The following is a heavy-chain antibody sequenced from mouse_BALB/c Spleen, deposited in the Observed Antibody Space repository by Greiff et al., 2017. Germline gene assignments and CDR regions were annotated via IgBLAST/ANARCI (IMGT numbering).Heavy chain of an antibody. CDR3: ARAYYGNYFDY. CDR1: GFTFSSYT. CDR2: ISNGGGST. D-gene: IGHD2-10*01. Sequence: EVNVVESGGGLVQPGGSLKLSCAASGFTFSSYTMSWVRQTPEKRLEWVAYISNGGGSTYYPDTVKGRFTISRDNAKNTLYLQMSSLKSEDTAMYYCARAYYGNYFDYWGQGTTLTVSS. V-gene: IGHV5-12-2*01. J-gene: IGHJ2*01.